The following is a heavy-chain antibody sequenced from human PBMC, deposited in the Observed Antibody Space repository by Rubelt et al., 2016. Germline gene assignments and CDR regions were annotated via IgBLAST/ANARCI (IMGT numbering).Heavy chain of an antibody. J-gene: IGHJ2*01. CDR1: GYTFTSYA. D-gene: IGHD5-18*01. Sequence: QVQLVQSGAEVKKPGASVKVSCKASGYTFTSYAMHWVRQAPGQRLEWMGWINAGNGNTKYSQKFQGRVNSNRDTAGSTAYMELSSLRSEDTAVYYCARSKDTAMVTDADWYFDLWGRGTLVTVSS. V-gene: IGHV1-3*01. CDR2: INAGNGNT. CDR3: ARSKDTAMVTDADWYFDL.